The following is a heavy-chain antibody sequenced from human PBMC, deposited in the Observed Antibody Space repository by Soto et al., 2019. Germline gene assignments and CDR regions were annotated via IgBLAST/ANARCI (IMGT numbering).Heavy chain of an antibody. J-gene: IGHJ4*02. CDR2: ILYSGTT. D-gene: IGHD2-8*01. Sequence: QVQLQESGPGLVEPSQTLSLTCTVSGGSISSGDYYWSWMRQPPGKGLEWIGYILYSGTTNYNPSLESRLTISVDTSKNQFSLKLTSVTAADTAVYYCARNGALDYWGRGTLVTVSS. CDR3: ARNGALDY. V-gene: IGHV4-30-4*01. CDR1: GGSISSGDYY.